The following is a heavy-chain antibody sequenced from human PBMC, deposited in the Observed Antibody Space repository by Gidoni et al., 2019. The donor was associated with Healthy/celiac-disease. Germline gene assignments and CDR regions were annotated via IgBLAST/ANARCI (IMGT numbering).Heavy chain of an antibody. J-gene: IGHJ3*02. D-gene: IGHD6-19*01. Sequence: QVQLLESGGGVVQPGRSLRLSCAASGFTFRCYAMHWVRQAPGKGLEWVAVISYDGSNKYYADSVKGRFTISRDNSKNTLYLQMNSLRAEDTAVYYCARDPTPKTQWLVSDAFDIWGQGTMVTVSS. CDR1: GFTFRCYA. V-gene: IGHV3-30-3*01. CDR2: ISYDGSNK. CDR3: ARDPTPKTQWLVSDAFDI.